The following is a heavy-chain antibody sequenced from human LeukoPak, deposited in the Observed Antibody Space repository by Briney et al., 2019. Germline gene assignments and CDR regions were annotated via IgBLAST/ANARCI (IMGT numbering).Heavy chain of an antibody. CDR1: GFTFSSYP. CDR3: ARGTNLDC. D-gene: IGHD2-8*01. J-gene: IGHJ4*02. Sequence: PGGSLRLSCAVSGFTFSSYPMSWVRRAPGKGLQCVAIIKQDGSAKYYVDSVQGRFTISRDNAKNSLYLQMNSLRAEDTAVYYCARGTNLDCWGQGTLVTVSS. CDR2: IKQDGSAK. V-gene: IGHV3-7*04.